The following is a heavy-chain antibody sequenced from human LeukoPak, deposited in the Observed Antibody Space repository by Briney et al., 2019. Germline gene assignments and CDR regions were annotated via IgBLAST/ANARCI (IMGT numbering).Heavy chain of an antibody. J-gene: IGHJ3*02. CDR2: TNPNSGNT. CDR3: ARGPKWELELYAFDI. V-gene: IGHV1-8*03. Sequence: GASVKVSCKASGYTFTSYDINWVRQATGQGLEWMGWTNPNSGNTGYAQKFQGRVTITRNTSISTAYMELSSLRSEDTAVYYCARGPKWELELYAFDIWGQGTMVTVSS. D-gene: IGHD1-26*01. CDR1: GYTFTSYD.